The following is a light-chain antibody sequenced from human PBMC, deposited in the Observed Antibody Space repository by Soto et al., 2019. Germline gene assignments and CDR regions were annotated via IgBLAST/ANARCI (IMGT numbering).Light chain of an antibody. CDR1: QIISNW. V-gene: IGKV1-5*03. J-gene: IGKJ1*01. Sequence: DIQMTQSPSTLSASVGDRVTITCRASQIISNWLAWYQQKPGKAPKLLIYKASSLESGVPSRFSGSGSGTEFTLTIISLQPDDFATYYCQQYNNYWTFGQGTKVEIK. CDR3: QQYNNYWT. CDR2: KAS.